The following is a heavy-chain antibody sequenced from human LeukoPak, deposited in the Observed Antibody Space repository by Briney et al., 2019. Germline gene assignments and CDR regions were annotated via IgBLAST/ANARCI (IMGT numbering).Heavy chain of an antibody. D-gene: IGHD3-3*01. CDR3: ARDSIQQIRSLNWFDP. Sequence: RGSLRLSCAASGFTFSSYSMNWVRQAPGKGLEWVSSISSSSSYIYYADSVKGRFTISRDNAKNSLYLQMNSLRAEDTAVYYCARDSIQQIRSLNWFDPWGQGTLVTVSS. V-gene: IGHV3-21*01. CDR2: ISSSSSYI. J-gene: IGHJ5*02. CDR1: GFTFSSYS.